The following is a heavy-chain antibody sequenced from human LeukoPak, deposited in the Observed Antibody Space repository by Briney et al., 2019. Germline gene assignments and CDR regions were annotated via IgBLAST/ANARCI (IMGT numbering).Heavy chain of an antibody. CDR2: IKSKTDGGTT. CDR1: GFTFSNAW. D-gene: IGHD1-26*01. J-gene: IGHJ4*02. CDR3: AKGGKWDVTPFDY. Sequence: PGGSLRLSCAASGFTFSNAWMNWVRQAPGKGLEWVGRIKSKTDGGTTDYPAPVKGRFTISRDDSKNTLYLQMNSLKTEDTAVYYCAKGGKWDVTPFDYWGQGTLVTVSS. V-gene: IGHV3-15*07.